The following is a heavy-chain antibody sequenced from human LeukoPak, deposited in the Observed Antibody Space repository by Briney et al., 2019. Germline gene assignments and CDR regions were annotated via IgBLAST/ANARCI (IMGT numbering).Heavy chain of an antibody. V-gene: IGHV1-3*01. D-gene: IGHD3-10*01. J-gene: IGHJ4*02. CDR1: GYTFTSYA. CDR2: INAGNGNT. CDR3: ARDLYGSGSYYNGYFDY. Sequence: ASVKVSCKASGYTFTSYAMHWVRQAPGQRLEWMGWINAGNGNTKYSQKFQGRVTITRDTSASTAYMELSSLRSEDTAVYYCARDLYGSGSYYNGYFDYWAREPWSPSPQ.